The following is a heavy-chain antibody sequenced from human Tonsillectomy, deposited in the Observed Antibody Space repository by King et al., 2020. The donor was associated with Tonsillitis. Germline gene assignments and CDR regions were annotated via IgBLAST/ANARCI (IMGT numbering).Heavy chain of an antibody. J-gene: IGHJ3*02. D-gene: IGHD3-9*01. V-gene: IGHV4-38-2*02. CDR3: AREGYFDWVLLAFDI. Sequence: VQLQESGPGLVKPSETLSLTCEVSRYSISTGFYWGWIRQSPGKGLEWIGSIDHSGSTYYNPSLKSRVTISVDTFKNQFSLRLTSVTAADTAVYYCAREGYFDWVLLAFDIWGQGTMVTVSS. CDR1: RYSISTGFY. CDR2: IDHSGST.